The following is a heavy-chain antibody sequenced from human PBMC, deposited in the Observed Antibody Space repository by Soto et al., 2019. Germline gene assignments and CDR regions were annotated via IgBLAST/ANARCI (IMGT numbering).Heavy chain of an antibody. Sequence: QVQLVQSGAEVKKPGSSVKVSCKASGGTFSSYAITWVRQAPGQGLEWMGGIIPIFGTANYAQKFQGRVTITADDSTSTAYMGLSSLRFEDTAVYYCARDRGPSSGYYPYWFDPWGQGTLVTVSS. V-gene: IGHV1-69*12. CDR3: ARDRGPSSGYYPYWFDP. CDR2: IIPIFGTA. J-gene: IGHJ5*02. D-gene: IGHD3-22*01. CDR1: GGTFSSYA.